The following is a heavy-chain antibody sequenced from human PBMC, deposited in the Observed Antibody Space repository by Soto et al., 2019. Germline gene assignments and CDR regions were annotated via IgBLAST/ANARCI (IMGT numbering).Heavy chain of an antibody. V-gene: IGHV4-39*01. CDR1: GGSISSSTNYY. D-gene: IGHD5-18*01. CDR2: IYYSGST. CDR3: ARQGYSYGTRCPFDY. Sequence: PSETLSLTCTVSGGSISSSTNYYWGWIRQPPGKGLEWIGSIYYSGSTYYNPSLKSRVTISVDTSKNQFSLKLSSVTAADTALYYCARQGYSYGTRCPFDYWGQGTLVTVSS. J-gene: IGHJ4*02.